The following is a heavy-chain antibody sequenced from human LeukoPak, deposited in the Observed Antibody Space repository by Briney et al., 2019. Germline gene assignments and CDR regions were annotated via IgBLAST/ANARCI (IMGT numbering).Heavy chain of an antibody. J-gene: IGHJ5*02. CDR1: GGSISSSSYY. CDR2: IYYSGST. Sequence: SETLSLTCTVSGGSISSSSYYWGWIRQPPGKGLEWIGSIYYSGSTYYNPSLKSRVTISVDTSKNQFSLKLSSVTAADTAVYYCARDSPQSLAWGQGTLVTVSS. V-gene: IGHV4-39*07. CDR3: ARDSPQSLA.